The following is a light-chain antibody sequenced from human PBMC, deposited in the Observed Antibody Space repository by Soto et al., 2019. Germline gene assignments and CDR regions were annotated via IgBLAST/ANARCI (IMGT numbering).Light chain of an antibody. Sequence: DIQMTQSPSTLSASVGDRVTITCRASQSISSWLAWYQQRPGKPPNLLIYKVSTLASGVPSRFSGSGSGTEFTLTINSLQPDDFATYYCQQYHIYSGTFGQGTKVDI. CDR2: KVS. J-gene: IGKJ1*01. V-gene: IGKV1-5*03. CDR1: QSISSW. CDR3: QQYHIYSGT.